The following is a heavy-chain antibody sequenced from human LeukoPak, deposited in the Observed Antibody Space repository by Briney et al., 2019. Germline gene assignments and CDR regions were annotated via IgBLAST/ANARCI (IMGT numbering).Heavy chain of an antibody. V-gene: IGHV3-15*01. J-gene: IGHJ4*02. CDR1: GFTFSNAW. CDR3: TTAYCSSTSCYDY. D-gene: IGHD2-2*01. Sequence: GESLRLSCAASGFTFSNAWMSWVRQAPGEGREWVGRIKSKTDGGTTDYAAPVKGRFTISREDSKNTLYLQMNSLKTEDTAVYCCTTAYCSSTSCYDYWGQGTLVTVSS. CDR2: IKSKTDGGTT.